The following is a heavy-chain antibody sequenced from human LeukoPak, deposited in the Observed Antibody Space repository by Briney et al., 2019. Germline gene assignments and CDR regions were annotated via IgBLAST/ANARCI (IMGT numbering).Heavy chain of an antibody. V-gene: IGHV3-48*03. D-gene: IGHD5-24*01. CDR1: GFTFSSYE. Sequence: PGGSLRLSCAASGFTFSSYEMNWVRQAPGKGLEWVSYISSSGSTMYYADSVKGRFTISRDNAKNSLYLQMNSLRAEDTAVYYCAREDRDGYNDWFDPWGQGTLVTVSS. CDR3: AREDRDGYNDWFDP. J-gene: IGHJ5*02. CDR2: ISSSGSTM.